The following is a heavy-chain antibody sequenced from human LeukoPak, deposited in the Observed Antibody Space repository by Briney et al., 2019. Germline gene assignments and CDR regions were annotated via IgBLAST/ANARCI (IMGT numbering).Heavy chain of an antibody. CDR2: VYSSGTT. J-gene: IGHJ3*02. CDR1: GYSISSGYY. Sequence: PSETLSLTCTVSGYSISSGYYWSWIRQPAGKGLEWIGRVYSSGTTDYNPSLKSRVSMSVDTSSNQFSLRLSSMTAADTALYYCARGYKPASGKDGAFDIWGQGTMVTVSS. CDR3: ARGYKPASGKDGAFDI. D-gene: IGHD6-13*01. V-gene: IGHV4-38-2*02.